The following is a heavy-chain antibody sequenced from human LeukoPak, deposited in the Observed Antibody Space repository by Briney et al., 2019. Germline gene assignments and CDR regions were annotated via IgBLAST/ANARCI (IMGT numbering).Heavy chain of an antibody. D-gene: IGHD6-19*01. Sequence: GGSLRLSCAASGFAVNSHYMNWVRQAPGKGLEWVSYISSSSNTIYYADSVKGRFTISRDNAKNSLYLQMNSLRDEDTAVYYCARASSGWCGNFDYWGQGTLVTVSS. CDR2: ISSSSNTI. J-gene: IGHJ4*02. CDR1: GFAVNSHY. V-gene: IGHV3-48*02. CDR3: ARASSGWCGNFDY.